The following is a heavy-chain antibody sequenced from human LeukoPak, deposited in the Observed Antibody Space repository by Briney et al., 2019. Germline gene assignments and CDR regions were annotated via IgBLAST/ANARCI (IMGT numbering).Heavy chain of an antibody. CDR1: GGSFSGYY. D-gene: IGHD2-15*01. CDR2: INHSGST. V-gene: IGHV4-34*01. J-gene: IGHJ5*02. Sequence: PSETLSLTCAVYGGSFSGYYWSWIRQPPGKGLEWIGEINHSGSTNYNPSLKSRVTISVDTSKNQFSLKLSSVTAADTAVYYCARGQIVVVVAATFNWFGPWGQGTLVTVSS. CDR3: ARGQIVVVVAATFNWFGP.